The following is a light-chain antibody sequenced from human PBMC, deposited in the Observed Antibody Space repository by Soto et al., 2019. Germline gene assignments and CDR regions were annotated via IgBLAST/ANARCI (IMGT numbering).Light chain of an antibody. Sequence: QSVLTQPSSVSGAPGQRVTISCTGSSSNIGAGYDVHWYQQLPGRAPKLLIYANSNRPSGVPDRFSGSRSGTSASLAITGLQAEDEADYSCQSYDSSLGGFYVFGTGTKVTV. CDR3: QSYDSSLGGFYV. CDR1: SSNIGAGYD. J-gene: IGLJ1*01. V-gene: IGLV1-40*01. CDR2: ANS.